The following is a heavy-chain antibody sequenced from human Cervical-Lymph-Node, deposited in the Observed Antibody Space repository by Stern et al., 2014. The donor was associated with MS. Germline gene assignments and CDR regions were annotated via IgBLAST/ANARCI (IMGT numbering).Heavy chain of an antibody. Sequence: VQLVESGAEVKKPGASVKVSCKASGYTFTSYDINWVRQATGQGLEWMGWMNPNSGNTGYAQKFQGRVTMTRNTSISTAYMELSSLRSEDPAVYYCARGLVYGGLYDVFDIWGQGTMVPVSS. D-gene: IGHD4-23*01. CDR2: MNPNSGNT. J-gene: IGHJ3*02. CDR1: GYTFTSYD. V-gene: IGHV1-8*01. CDR3: ARGLVYGGLYDVFDI.